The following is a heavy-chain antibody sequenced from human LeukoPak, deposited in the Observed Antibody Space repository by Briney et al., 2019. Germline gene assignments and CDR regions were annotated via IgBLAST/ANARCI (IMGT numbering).Heavy chain of an antibody. J-gene: IGHJ4*02. Sequence: SETLSLTCTVSGGSISRYYWNWIRQPPGKGLEWIGYIYYSGSANYNPYLKSRVTVSVDMSMNQFSLRLSSVTAADTAVYYCARGDSDSNSYFSDFWGQGTLVTVSS. CDR2: IYYSGSA. CDR3: ARGDSDSNSYFSDF. D-gene: IGHD3-22*01. V-gene: IGHV4-59*01. CDR1: GGSISRYY.